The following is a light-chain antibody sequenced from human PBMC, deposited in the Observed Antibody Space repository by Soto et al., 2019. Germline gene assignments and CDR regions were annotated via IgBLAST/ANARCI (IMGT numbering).Light chain of an antibody. V-gene: IGKV3-15*01. CDR1: QSVSNSY. J-gene: IGKJ1*01. CDR2: GSS. Sequence: EIVLTQSPVTLSLSPGERATLSCRASQSVSNSYLAWYQQKPGQAPRLLIYGSSIRATGIPARFSGSGSGTDFTLTISSLQAEDVAVYYCQQYYTTPWTFGQGTKVDIK. CDR3: QQYYTTPWT.